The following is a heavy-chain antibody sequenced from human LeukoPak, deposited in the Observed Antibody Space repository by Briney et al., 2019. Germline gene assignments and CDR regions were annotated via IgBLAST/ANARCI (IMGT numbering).Heavy chain of an antibody. V-gene: IGHV3-33*01. CDR3: ARDQLYCSGGTCYFEY. CDR2: IWYDGSNK. Sequence: GRSLRLSCAASGFTFSSYGMHWVRQAPGKGLEWVAVIWYDGSNKYYAESVKGRFTISRDNSKNTLYLQMNSLRAEDTAVYFCARDQLYCSGGTCYFEYWGQGTLVTVSS. D-gene: IGHD2-15*01. CDR1: GFTFSSYG. J-gene: IGHJ4*02.